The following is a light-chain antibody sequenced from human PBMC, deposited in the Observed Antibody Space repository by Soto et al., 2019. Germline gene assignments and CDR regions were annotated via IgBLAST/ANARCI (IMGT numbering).Light chain of an antibody. V-gene: IGLV2-14*01. Sequence: QSVLTQPASVSGSPGQSITISCTGTSSDVGGYNYVSWYQQHPGKAPKLMIYEVSNRPSGVSNRFSGSKSGNTASLTISGLQAEDEADYYCSSYTSSSTYGFGTGTKVTDL. CDR2: EVS. CDR1: SSDVGGYNY. CDR3: SSYTSSSTYG. J-gene: IGLJ1*01.